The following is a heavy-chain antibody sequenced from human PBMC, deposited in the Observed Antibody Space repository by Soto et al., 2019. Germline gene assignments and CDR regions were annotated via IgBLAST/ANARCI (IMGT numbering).Heavy chain of an antibody. CDR1: GYTFTSYG. CDR3: ARDAITGMANRETSYYYYGMDV. Sequence: ASVKVSCKASGYTFTSYGIIWVRQAPGQGLEWMGWISAYNGNTNYAQKLQGRVTMTTDTSTSTAYMELRSLRSDDTAVYYCARDAITGMANRETSYYYYGMDVWGQGTTVTVSS. V-gene: IGHV1-18*01. J-gene: IGHJ6*02. D-gene: IGHD1-1*01. CDR2: ISAYNGNT.